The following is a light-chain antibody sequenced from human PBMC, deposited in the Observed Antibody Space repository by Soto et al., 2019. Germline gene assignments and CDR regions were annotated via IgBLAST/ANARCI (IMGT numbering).Light chain of an antibody. V-gene: IGKV1-39*01. CDR1: QSISSW. Sequence: IRMPHTPTHLCSSVGAPSPITCRASQSISSWLAWYQHKPGTAPNLLIYAASSLQSGVPSRFSGSGSGTDFTLTISDLQPEDFVTYFCQQSFNTPPTFGGGTKVDI. CDR3: QQSFNTPPT. J-gene: IGKJ4*02. CDR2: AAS.